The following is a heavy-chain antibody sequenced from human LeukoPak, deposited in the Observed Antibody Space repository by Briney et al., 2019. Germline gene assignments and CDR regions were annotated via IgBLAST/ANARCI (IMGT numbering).Heavy chain of an antibody. D-gene: IGHD1-26*01. V-gene: IGHV3-66*01. CDR2: IYSDGIT. J-gene: IGHJ4*02. CDR3: ARDASGTYYAGHFCHL. CDR1: GFTVTSNY. Sequence: GGSLRLSRVGSGFTVTSNYMSWVRQAPGKGLEWVSVIYSDGITYYADSVKGRFTISRDNGNNTLYLQMSSLKAEDTAVYYCARDASGTYYAGHFCHLWGQGTLVTVSS.